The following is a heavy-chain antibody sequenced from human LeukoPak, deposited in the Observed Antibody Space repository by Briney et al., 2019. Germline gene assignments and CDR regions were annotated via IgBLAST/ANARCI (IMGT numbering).Heavy chain of an antibody. CDR2: TYYSGST. V-gene: IGHV4-59*01. CDR3: ARDVADYMDV. Sequence: SETLSLTCTVFGGSISSYYWSWIRQPPGKGLEWIGYTYYSGSTNYNPSLKSRVTISVDTSKNQFSLKLSSVTAADTAVYYCARDVADYMDVWGKGTTVTVSS. J-gene: IGHJ6*03. CDR1: GGSISSYY.